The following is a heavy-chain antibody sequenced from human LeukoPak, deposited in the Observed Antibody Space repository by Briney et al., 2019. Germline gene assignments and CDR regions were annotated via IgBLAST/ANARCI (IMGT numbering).Heavy chain of an antibody. CDR3: TSPRWDSSGYYP. J-gene: IGHJ5*02. V-gene: IGHV3-73*01. CDR2: IRSKANSYAT. Sequence: GESLRLSCAASGFTLSGSAMHWVRQASGKGLEWVGRIRSKANSYATAYAASVKGRFTISRDDSKNTAYLQMNSLKTEDTAVYYCTSPRWDSSGYYPWGQGTLVTVSS. CDR1: GFTLSGSA. D-gene: IGHD3-22*01.